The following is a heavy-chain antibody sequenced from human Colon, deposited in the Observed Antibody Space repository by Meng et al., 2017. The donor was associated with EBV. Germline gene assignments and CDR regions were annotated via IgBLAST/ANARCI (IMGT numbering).Heavy chain of an antibody. CDR3: ARGDGSGSGNWFDP. CDR1: GASLCGYY. Sequence: LCRPPTPLSLTVLCYGASLCGYYLNWIRPPPGKWPEGIGKINHSESTHYNPSLKSRLTISVDTSKNQFSLKLSSVTAADTAVYYCARGDGSGSGNWFDPWGQGTLVTVSS. J-gene: IGHJ5*02. V-gene: IGHV4-34*01. CDR2: INHSEST. D-gene: IGHD3-10*01.